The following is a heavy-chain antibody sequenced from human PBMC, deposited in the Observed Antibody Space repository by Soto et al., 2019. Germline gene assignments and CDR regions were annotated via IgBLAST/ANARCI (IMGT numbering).Heavy chain of an antibody. CDR3: ARLKQDSAVA. CDR2: MNPNSGNT. CDR1: GYTFTSYD. J-gene: IGHJ4*02. D-gene: IGHD6-19*01. Sequence: QVQLVQSGAEVKKPGASVKVSCKASGYTFTSYDINWVRQATGQGLEWMGWMNPNSGNTAYAPKYQGRVTMTRKTSISTAYMELSSLRSEDTAVYYCARLKQDSAVAWGQGTLVTVSS. V-gene: IGHV1-8*01.